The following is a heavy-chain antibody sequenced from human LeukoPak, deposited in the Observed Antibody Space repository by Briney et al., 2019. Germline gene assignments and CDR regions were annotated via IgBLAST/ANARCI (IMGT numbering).Heavy chain of an antibody. CDR2: INHSGST. Sequence: PSETLSLTCAVYGGSFSGYYWSWIRQPPGKGLEWIGEINHSGSTNYNPSLKSRVTISVDTSKNQFSLKLSSVTAADTAVYYCARTRTTHYYGARNTIYYYYMDVWGKGTTVTVSS. D-gene: IGHD3-10*01. CDR1: GGSFSGYY. J-gene: IGHJ6*03. V-gene: IGHV4-34*01. CDR3: ARTRTTHYYGARNTIYYYYMDV.